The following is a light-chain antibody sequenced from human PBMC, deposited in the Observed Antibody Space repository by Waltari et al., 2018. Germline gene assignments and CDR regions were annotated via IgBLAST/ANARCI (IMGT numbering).Light chain of an antibody. V-gene: IGKV2-30*02. CDR3: MRGTYWPRT. CDR1: QSLVHSDGNIY. CDR2: KVS. J-gene: IGKJ1*01. Sequence: DVVMTQSPLSLPVTLGQPASISCRSSQSLVHSDGNIYLNWFQQRPGQSPSRLIYKVSRRESGIPDRFSGSESGTDFTLSISRVEAENVGAYYGMRGTYWPRTVGQGTQVEIK.